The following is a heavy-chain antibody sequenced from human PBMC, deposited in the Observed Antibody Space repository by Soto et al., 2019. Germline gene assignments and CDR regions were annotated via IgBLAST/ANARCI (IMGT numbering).Heavy chain of an antibody. V-gene: IGHV1-69*13. CDR3: ARELDPYYGGNSLSLDY. CDR1: GGTFSTYG. D-gene: IGHD4-17*01. J-gene: IGHJ4*02. Sequence: QVQLVQSGAEVKKPGSSVKVSCKASGGTFSTYGMNWVRLAPGQGLEWMGGIIPKFGTTNYAQKFQGRVTITADESTNTDYMELNYLRSEDTAVYFCARELDPYYGGNSLSLDYWGQGNLVTVSS. CDR2: IIPKFGTT.